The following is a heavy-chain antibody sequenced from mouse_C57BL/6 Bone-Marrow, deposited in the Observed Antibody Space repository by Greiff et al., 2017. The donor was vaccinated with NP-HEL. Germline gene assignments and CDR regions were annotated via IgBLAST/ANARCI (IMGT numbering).Heavy chain of an antibody. CDR2: IDPENGDT. CDR1: GFNIKDDY. CDR3: SNCWCAY. Sequence: VQLQQSGAELVRPGASVKLSCTASGFNIKDDYMHWVKQRPEQGLEWIGWIDPENGDTEYASKFQGKATITADTSSNTAYLQLSSVTSEDTAVYYCSNCWCAYWGQGTLVTGSA. V-gene: IGHV14-4*01. J-gene: IGHJ3*01.